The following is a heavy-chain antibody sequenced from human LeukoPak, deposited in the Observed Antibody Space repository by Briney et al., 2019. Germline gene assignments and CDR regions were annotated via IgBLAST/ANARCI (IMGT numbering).Heavy chain of an antibody. CDR3: AGYKDIVVVVAGGAFDI. CDR2: IDYSRST. Sequence: SETLSLTCTVSGCSISSGSYYWIWIRQPPGKGLEWVGYIDYSRSTNYNPSLKSRVTISVDTSKNQFSLKLSSVTAADTAVYYCAGYKDIVVVVAGGAFDIWGQGTMVTVSS. J-gene: IGHJ3*02. CDR1: GCSISSGSYY. D-gene: IGHD2-15*01. V-gene: IGHV4-61*01.